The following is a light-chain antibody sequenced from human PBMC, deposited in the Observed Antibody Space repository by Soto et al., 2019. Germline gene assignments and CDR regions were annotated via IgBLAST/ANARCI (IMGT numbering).Light chain of an antibody. CDR3: HQASRFPLT. Sequence: DIQMTQSPSSVSASVGDTVTITCRASQVISSWLAWYQHKPGRAPKLLIYKASNLQAGVPSRFSGSGSEADFTFTLTIRNLQPEDFATYYCHQASRFPLTFGGGTKVEIK. J-gene: IGKJ4*01. V-gene: IGKV1-12*01. CDR2: KAS. CDR1: QVISSW.